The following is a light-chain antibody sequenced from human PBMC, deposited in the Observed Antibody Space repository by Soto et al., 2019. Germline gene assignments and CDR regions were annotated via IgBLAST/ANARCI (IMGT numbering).Light chain of an antibody. J-gene: IGLJ1*01. CDR2: EVS. V-gene: IGLV2-14*01. CDR3: SSYTLSTPLV. CDR1: SSDIGGYKY. Sequence: QSALTQPASVSGSPGQSITISCTGTSSDIGGYKYVSWYQQHPGKAPKLMIYEVSNRPSGVSNRFSGSKSGSTASLTISGLQAEDEADYYCSSYTLSTPLVFGTGTKLTVL.